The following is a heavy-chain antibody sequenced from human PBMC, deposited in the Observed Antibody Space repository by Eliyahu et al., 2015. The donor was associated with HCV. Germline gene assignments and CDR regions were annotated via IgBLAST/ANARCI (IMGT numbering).Heavy chain of an antibody. Sequence: QVQLQESGPGLVKPSGXLSLTCAVSGESISSXSWWSWVRQPSGKGLEWIGEIHHSGVTKYNPSLKSRVTISVDKSKNQFSLQLSAVTAADTAVYYCARAVGSFDHWGQGTLV. CDR1: GESISSXSW. J-gene: IGHJ4*02. D-gene: IGHD1-26*01. CDR2: IHHSGVT. CDR3: ARAVGSFDH. V-gene: IGHV4-4*02.